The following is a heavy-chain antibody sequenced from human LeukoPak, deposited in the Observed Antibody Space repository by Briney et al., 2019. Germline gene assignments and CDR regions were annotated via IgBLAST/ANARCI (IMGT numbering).Heavy chain of an antibody. D-gene: IGHD3/OR15-3a*01. CDR3: TRDDDTSSHFGRLF. CDR1: GFNFGHYG. J-gene: IGHJ4*02. V-gene: IGHV3-33*01. Sequence: GTSLRLSCTTSGFNFGHYGFHWVRQAPGKGREWVAVIWSDGSKADYADSVKGRFTISRDNSKTTVYLQMSSLRDDDTAVYYCTRDDDTSSHFGRLFWGQGTLVTVSS. CDR2: IWSDGSKA.